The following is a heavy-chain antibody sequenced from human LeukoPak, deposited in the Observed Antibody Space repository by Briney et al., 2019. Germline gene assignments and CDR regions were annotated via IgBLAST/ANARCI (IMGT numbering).Heavy chain of an antibody. CDR3: GRGDYYDSSGCDY. J-gene: IGHJ4*02. CDR1: GGTFSSYA. Sequence: ASVKASCKASGGTFSSYAISWVRQAPGQGLEWMGRIIPIFGTANYAQKLQGRVTITADKSTSTAYMELSSLRSEDTAVYYCGRGDYYDSSGCDYWGQGTLVTVSS. CDR2: IIPIFGTA. V-gene: IGHV1-69*06. D-gene: IGHD3-22*01.